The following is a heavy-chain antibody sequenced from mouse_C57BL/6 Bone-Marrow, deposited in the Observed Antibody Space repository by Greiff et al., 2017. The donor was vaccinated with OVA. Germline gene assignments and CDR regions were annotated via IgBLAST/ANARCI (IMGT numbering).Heavy chain of an antibody. V-gene: IGHV7-3*01. J-gene: IGHJ2*01. Sequence: EVKLMESGGGLVQPGDSLSLSCAASGFTFTNYYMRWGGEPRGPGLAWLVVVGTAASGSTAEYSASVKGRFTISRDNSQSILYLQMKALRAEDSATYYCARYKGRVAVDYFDYWGQGTALTVSS. CDR1: GFTFTNYY. CDR3: ARYKGRVAVDYFDY. CDR2: VGTAASGSTA. D-gene: IGHD1-1*01.